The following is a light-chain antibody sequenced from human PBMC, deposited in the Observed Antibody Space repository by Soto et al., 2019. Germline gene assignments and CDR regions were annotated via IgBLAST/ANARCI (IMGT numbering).Light chain of an antibody. CDR3: SSYRSSTPSV. V-gene: IGLV2-14*01. CDR2: EVS. Sequence: QSALTQPASVSGSPGQSITISCTGNSSDVGGYNYVAWYQQHPGKAPKLMIYEVSNRPSGVSNRFSGSKSGNTASLTISGLQAEDEADYFCSSYRSSTPSVFGTGTKLTVL. CDR1: SSDVGGYNY. J-gene: IGLJ1*01.